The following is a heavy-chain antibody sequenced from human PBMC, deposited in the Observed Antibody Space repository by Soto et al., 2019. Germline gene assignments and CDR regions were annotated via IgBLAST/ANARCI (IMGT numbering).Heavy chain of an antibody. J-gene: IGHJ6*03. D-gene: IGHD6-19*01. CDR1: GGSISSSSYY. Sequence: QLQLQESGPGLVKPSETLSLTCTVSGGSISSSSYYWGWIRQPPGKGLEWIGSIYYSGSTYYNPSLKSRVTISVDTSKNQFSLKLSSVTAADTAVYYCARHKKETGKSEWLDYYYYYMDVWGKGTTVTVSS. CDR3: ARHKKETGKSEWLDYYYYYMDV. V-gene: IGHV4-39*01. CDR2: IYYSGST.